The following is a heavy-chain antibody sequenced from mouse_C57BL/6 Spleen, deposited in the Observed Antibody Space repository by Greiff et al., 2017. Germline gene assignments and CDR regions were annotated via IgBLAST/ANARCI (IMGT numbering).Heavy chain of an antibody. Sequence: EVKLVESGGGLVKPGGSLKLSCAASGFTFSDYGMHWVRQAPEKGLEWVAYISSGSSTIYYADTVKGRFTISRDNAKNNLYLQMSHLKSEDTAMYYCARDYYGSSYGAMDYWGQGTSVTVSS. CDR3: ARDYYGSSYGAMDY. CDR1: GFTFSDYG. D-gene: IGHD1-1*01. V-gene: IGHV5-17*03. CDR2: ISSGSSTI. J-gene: IGHJ4*01.